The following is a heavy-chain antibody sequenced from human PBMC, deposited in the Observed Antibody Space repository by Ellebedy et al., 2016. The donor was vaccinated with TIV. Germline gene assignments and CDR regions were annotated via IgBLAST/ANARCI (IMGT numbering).Heavy chain of an antibody. Sequence: ASVKVSXKASGYTFTSYGISWVRQAPGQGLEWMGWISAYNGNTNYAQKFQGRVTMTEDTSTDTAYMELSSLRSEDTAVYYCATPRSMIKIYYFDYWGQGTLVTVSS. J-gene: IGHJ4*01. V-gene: IGHV1-18*01. CDR1: GYTFTSYG. CDR3: ATPRSMIKIYYFDY. D-gene: IGHD1-14*01. CDR2: ISAYNGNT.